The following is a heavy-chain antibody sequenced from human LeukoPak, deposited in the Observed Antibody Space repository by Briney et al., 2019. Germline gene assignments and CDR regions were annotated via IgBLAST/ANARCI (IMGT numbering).Heavy chain of an antibody. CDR1: GFTFSSYG. CDR3: AKLGYCSGGSCSPFDY. Sequence: PGRSLRLSCAASGFTFSSYGMHWVRQAPGKGLEWVAVISYDGSNKYYADSVKGRFTISRDNSKNTLYLQMNSLRAEDTAVYYCAKLGYCSGGSCSPFDYWGQGTLVTVSS. D-gene: IGHD2-15*01. CDR2: ISYDGSNK. J-gene: IGHJ4*02. V-gene: IGHV3-30*18.